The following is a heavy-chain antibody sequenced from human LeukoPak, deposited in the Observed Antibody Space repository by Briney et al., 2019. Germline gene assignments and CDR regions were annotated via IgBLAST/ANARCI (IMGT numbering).Heavy chain of an antibody. CDR1: GGSFSGYY. Sequence: SETLSLTCAVYGGSFSGYYWSWIRQPPGKGLEWIGEINHSGSTNYNPSLKSRVTISVDTSKNQFSLKLSSVTAADTAVYYCARLTRYCSSTSCYLGFPYYMDVWGKGTTVTVSS. CDR2: INHSGST. CDR3: ARLTRYCSSTSCYLGFPYYMDV. J-gene: IGHJ6*03. D-gene: IGHD2-2*01. V-gene: IGHV4-34*01.